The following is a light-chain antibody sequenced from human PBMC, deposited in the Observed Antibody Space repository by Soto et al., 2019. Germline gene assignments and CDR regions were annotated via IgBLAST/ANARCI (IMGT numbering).Light chain of an antibody. CDR2: CAS. CDR3: QQYGSSPPIT. CDR1: QSVSSSY. V-gene: IGKV3-20*01. J-gene: IGKJ5*01. Sequence: EIVLTQSPGTLSLSPGERATLSCRASQSVSSSYLAWYQQKPGQAPRLLIYCASSRATGIPDRFSGSGSGTEFTLTISRLEPEDFAVYYCQQYGSSPPITFGQGTRLEIK.